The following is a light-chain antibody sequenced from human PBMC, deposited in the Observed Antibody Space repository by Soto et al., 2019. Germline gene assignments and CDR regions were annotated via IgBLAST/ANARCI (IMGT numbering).Light chain of an antibody. V-gene: IGKV1-5*03. CDR1: QSLNSW. CDR3: QHYIGYSGM. J-gene: IGKJ1*01. Sequence: DIQMTQSPSTLSASVGDRVTITCRASQSLNSWLAWYQHKPGKAPKLLIHNASILASGVPSRFSGSDSVAEFTLNISSLQPDDFATYYCQHYIGYSGMFGQGTKVDIK. CDR2: NAS.